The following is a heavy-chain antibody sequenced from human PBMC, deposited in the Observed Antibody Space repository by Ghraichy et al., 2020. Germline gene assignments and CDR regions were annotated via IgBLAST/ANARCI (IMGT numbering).Heavy chain of an antibody. Sequence: GGSLRLSCAASGFIFSAYAMTWVRQAPGKGLEWVSGITSSGGSTYYADSVKGRFTISRDSSKNTLYLQMNSLRAEDTAVYYCAKNGYSYNHADGFDYWGQGTLVTVSS. CDR1: GFIFSAYA. V-gene: IGHV3-23*01. D-gene: IGHD5-18*01. CDR3: AKNGYSYNHADGFDY. J-gene: IGHJ4*02. CDR2: ITSSGGST.